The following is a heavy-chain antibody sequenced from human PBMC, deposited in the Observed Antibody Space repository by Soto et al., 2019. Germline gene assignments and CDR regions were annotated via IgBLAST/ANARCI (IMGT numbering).Heavy chain of an antibody. J-gene: IGHJ5*02. CDR3: AKESVATALNWFDP. V-gene: IGHV3-30*18. CDR2: ISYDGSNK. D-gene: IGHD5-12*01. CDR1: GFTFSSYG. Sequence: GGSLRLSCAASGFTFSSYGMHWVRQAPGKGLEWVAVISYDGSNKYYADSVKGRFTISRDNSKNTLYLQMNSLRAEDTAVYYCAKESVATALNWFDPWGQGTLVTVS.